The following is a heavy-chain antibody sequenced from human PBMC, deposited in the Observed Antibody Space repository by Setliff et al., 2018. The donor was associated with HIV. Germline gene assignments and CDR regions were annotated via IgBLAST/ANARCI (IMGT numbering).Heavy chain of an antibody. D-gene: IGHD3-10*01. CDR2: IHYGGGT. CDR3: ARAVIRREDRGMWTKLWSAPNHMDV. J-gene: IGHJ6*03. V-gene: IGHV4-59*01. CDR1: GGSISNYY. Sequence: PSETLSLTCSIPGGSISNYYWVWIRQSPGKGLEWIGHIHYGGGTYYNPSLESRVSISRDTSKNQFSLNLRDVTAGDTALYYCARAVIRREDRGMWTKLWSAPNHMDVWGKGITVTVSS.